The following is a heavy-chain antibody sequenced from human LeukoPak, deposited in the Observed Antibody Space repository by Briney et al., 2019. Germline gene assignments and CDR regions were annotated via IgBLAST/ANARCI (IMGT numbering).Heavy chain of an antibody. CDR3: ASSFPRRDDYISNYFDY. D-gene: IGHD5-24*01. J-gene: IGHJ4*02. Sequence: PGGSLRLSCAASGFTFSTYSMNWVRQAPGRGLEWVSSISSSGTYIYYADSMRDRFTISRDNSKNSLYLQMNSLRAEDTAVYYCASSFPRRDDYISNYFDYWGQGTLVTVSS. CDR1: GFTFSTYS. V-gene: IGHV3-21*01. CDR2: ISSSGTYI.